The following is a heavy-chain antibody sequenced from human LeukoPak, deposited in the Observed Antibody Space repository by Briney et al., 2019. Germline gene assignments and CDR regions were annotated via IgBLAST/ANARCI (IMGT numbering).Heavy chain of an antibody. CDR3: AKVDGITIFEVFDY. J-gene: IGHJ4*02. CDR2: IYSGGNT. CDR1: GFTVSTNY. D-gene: IGHD3-3*01. Sequence: GGSLRLSCAASGFTVSTNYLSWVRQAPGRGLECVSVIYSGGNTYYADSVKGRFTISRDNSKNMLYLQMISLRADDTAVYFCAKVDGITIFEVFDYWGQGALVTVSS. V-gene: IGHV3-53*01.